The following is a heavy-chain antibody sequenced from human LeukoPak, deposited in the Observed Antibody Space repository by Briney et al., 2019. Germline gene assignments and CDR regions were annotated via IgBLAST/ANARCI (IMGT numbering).Heavy chain of an antibody. CDR1: GFTFSSYS. CDR3: ARDSLSSLIDY. Sequence: GGSLRLSCAASGFTFSSYSMNWVRQAPGKGLEWVSYISSSGSTIYYADSEKGRFTISRDNAKNSLYLQMNSLRAEDTAVYYCARDSLSSLIDYWGQGTLVTVSS. J-gene: IGHJ4*02. D-gene: IGHD6-19*01. V-gene: IGHV3-48*04. CDR2: ISSSGSTI.